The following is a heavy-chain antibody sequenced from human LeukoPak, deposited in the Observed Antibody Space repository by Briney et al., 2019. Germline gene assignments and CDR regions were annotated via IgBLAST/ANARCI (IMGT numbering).Heavy chain of an antibody. J-gene: IGHJ4*02. CDR3: VRRGLGTTQRYFEY. D-gene: IGHD1-7*01. Sequence: GGSLRLSCSVSGFTFSSYIMHWARQAPGKGLEYVSAITSNGDTTYYADSVKGRVTISRDNSKNTLYLQMGSLRAEDTAVYYCVRRGLGTTQRYFEYWGQGTLVIVSS. V-gene: IGHV3-64D*09. CDR1: GFTFSSYI. CDR2: ITSNGDTT.